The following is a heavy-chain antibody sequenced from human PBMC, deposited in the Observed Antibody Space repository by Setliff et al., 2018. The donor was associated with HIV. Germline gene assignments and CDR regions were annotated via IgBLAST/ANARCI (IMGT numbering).Heavy chain of an antibody. Sequence: GASVKVSCKASGGTFSSYVISWVRQAPGQGLEWMGGIIPIFGTANYAQKFQGRVTITADESTSTAYMELSSLRSDDAAVYYCARAGGLRMDRGVVSDYWGQGTLVTVSS. V-gene: IGHV1-69*13. CDR2: IIPIFGTA. J-gene: IGHJ4*02. CDR3: ARAGGLRMDRGVVSDY. CDR1: GGTFSSYV. D-gene: IGHD3-10*01.